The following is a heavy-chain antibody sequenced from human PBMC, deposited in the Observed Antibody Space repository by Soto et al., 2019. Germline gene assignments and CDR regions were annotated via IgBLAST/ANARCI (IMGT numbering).Heavy chain of an antibody. D-gene: IGHD3-9*01. CDR3: AKENGAGYDILTGSDY. J-gene: IGHJ4*02. V-gene: IGHV3-30*18. CDR2: ISYDGSNK. CDR1: GFTFSSYG. Sequence: QVQLVESGGGVVQPGRSLRLSCAASGFTFSSYGMHWVRQAPGKGLEWVAVISYDGSNKYYADSVKGRFTISRDNSKNTLYLQMNSLRAEDTAVYYCAKENGAGYDILTGSDYWGQGTLVTVSS.